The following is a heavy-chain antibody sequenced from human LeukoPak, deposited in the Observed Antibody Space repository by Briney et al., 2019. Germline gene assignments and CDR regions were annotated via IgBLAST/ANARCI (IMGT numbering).Heavy chain of an antibody. V-gene: IGHV3-9*01. CDR3: AKGGRLTTLYNWFDP. D-gene: IGHD1/OR15-1a*01. CDR2: INWNSGNI. Sequence: GGSLRLSCVASGFTFDDYAMHWVRQAPGKGLEWVSGINWNSGNIGYADSVKGRFTISRDNAKNSLYLQMNSLRPEDTALYYCAKGGRLTTLYNWFDPWGQGTLVTVSS. J-gene: IGHJ5*02. CDR1: GFTFDDYA.